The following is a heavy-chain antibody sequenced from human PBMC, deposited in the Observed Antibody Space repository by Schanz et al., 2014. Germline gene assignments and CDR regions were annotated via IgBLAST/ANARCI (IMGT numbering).Heavy chain of an antibody. D-gene: IGHD3-10*01. CDR3: VSSGSYSSYAF. J-gene: IGHJ4*02. Sequence: EVQLVESGGGLVKPGGSLRLSCGVSGFTASSHSMNWVRQAPGKGLEWVSYVSRSTPDIYYADSVKGRFTMSRDNAKNSVFLQMNSLRAEDTAVYHCVSSGSYSSYAFWGQGTLVTVSS. CDR2: VSRSTPDI. CDR1: GFTASSHS. V-gene: IGHV3-21*02.